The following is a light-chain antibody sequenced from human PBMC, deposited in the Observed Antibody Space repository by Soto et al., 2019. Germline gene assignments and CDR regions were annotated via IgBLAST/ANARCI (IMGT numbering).Light chain of an antibody. J-gene: IGKJ1*01. CDR1: QSVSRY. CDR3: EQRPNWLGT. V-gene: IGKV3-11*01. CDR2: DTS. Sequence: EIVLTQSPVTLSLSPGERATLSCRASQSVSRYLAWYQQKPGQAPRLLIYDTSIRATGIPARFSGSGSGTDFTLTINSPESEDCSICYCEQRPNWLGTFGQGTKVEIK.